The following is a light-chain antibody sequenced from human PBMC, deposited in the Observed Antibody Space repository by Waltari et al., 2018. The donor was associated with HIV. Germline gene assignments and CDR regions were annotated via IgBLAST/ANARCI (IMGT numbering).Light chain of an antibody. CDR3: QQYNTDPS. CDR1: QSVGSW. V-gene: IGKV1-5*03. Sequence: DIHMTQFPSPLSAYLGDRVTITCRASQSVGSWLAWYQHKTGKAPKLLIHKASVLESGVSSRFSGSGSETEFTLIIDSLEPDDFATYYCQQYNTDPSFGQGTRLEMK. CDR2: KAS. J-gene: IGKJ5*01.